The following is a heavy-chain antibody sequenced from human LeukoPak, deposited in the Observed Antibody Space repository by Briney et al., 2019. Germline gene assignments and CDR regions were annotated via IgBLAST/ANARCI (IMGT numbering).Heavy chain of an antibody. V-gene: IGHV3-21*01. D-gene: IGHD3-3*01. CDR1: GFTFSSYS. CDR3: ARRNYDFWSSEDDPYYFDY. CDR2: ISSSSSYI. Sequence: PGGSLRLSCAASGFTFSSYSMNWVRQAPGKGLEWVSSISSSSSYIYYADSVKGRFTISRDNAKNSLYLQMNSLRAEDTAVYYCARRNYDFWSSEDDPYYFDYWGQGTLVTVSS. J-gene: IGHJ4*02.